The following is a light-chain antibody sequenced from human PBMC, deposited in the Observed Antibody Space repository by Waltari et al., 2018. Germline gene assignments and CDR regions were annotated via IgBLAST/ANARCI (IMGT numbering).Light chain of an antibody. V-gene: IGLV3-19*01. CDR1: SRRRYF. CDR3: NSRDSSGNHVI. CDR2: AKN. J-gene: IGLJ2*01. Sequence: SSEVTQDPTVSVALGQTVRITCQGDSRRRYFASWYQQKAGQAPVMVIYAKNNRASGIPDRFSGSSSGNTASLTITGAQAEDEADYFCNSRDSSGNHVIFGGGTKLTVV.